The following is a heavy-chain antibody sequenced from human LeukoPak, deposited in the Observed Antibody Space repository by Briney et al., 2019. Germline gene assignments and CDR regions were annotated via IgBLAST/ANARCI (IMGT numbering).Heavy chain of an antibody. V-gene: IGHV4-59*01. CDR2: IYYSGGT. CDR1: GGSISSYY. Sequence: SETLSLTCTVSGGSISSYYWSWIRQPPGKGLEWIGYIYYSGGTNYNPSLKSRVTISVDTSKNQFSLKLSSVTAADTAVYYCARGKSYGYPDAFDIWGQGTMVTVSS. J-gene: IGHJ3*02. CDR3: ARGKSYGYPDAFDI. D-gene: IGHD5-18*01.